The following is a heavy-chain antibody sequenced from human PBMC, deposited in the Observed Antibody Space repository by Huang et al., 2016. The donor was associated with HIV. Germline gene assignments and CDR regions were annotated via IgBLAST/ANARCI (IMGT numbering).Heavy chain of an antibody. J-gene: IGHJ6*02. Sequence: VESGGRLVQPGGSIRLSCVGSTFTFGAYWMSWVRQFPGNGLEWGAKIKQDESEKYYLESVKGRFNISRENAKKVLFLEMNNVRVEDTATYYCATKTAAMDIWGQGTTVTVS. CDR2: IKQDESEK. D-gene: IGHD1-7*01. CDR3: ATKTAAMDI. CDR1: TFTFGAYW. V-gene: IGHV3-7*01.